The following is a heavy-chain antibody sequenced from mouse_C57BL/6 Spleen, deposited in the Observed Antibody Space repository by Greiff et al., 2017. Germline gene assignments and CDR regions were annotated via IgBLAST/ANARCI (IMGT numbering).Heavy chain of an antibody. D-gene: IGHD3-2*02. Sequence: QVQLQQSGAELVKPGASVKLSCKASGYTFTSYWMQWVKQRPGQGLEWIGEIDPSDSYTNYNQKFKGKATVTVDTSSSTAYMQLSSLTSEDAAVYYCASFRRLYAMDYWGQGTSVTVSS. V-gene: IGHV1-50*01. CDR2: IDPSDSYT. CDR3: ASFRRLYAMDY. J-gene: IGHJ4*01. CDR1: GYTFTSYW.